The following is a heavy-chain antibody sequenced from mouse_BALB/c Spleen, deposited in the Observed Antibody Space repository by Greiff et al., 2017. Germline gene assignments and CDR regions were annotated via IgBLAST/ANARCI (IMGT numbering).Heavy chain of an antibody. CDR2: ISSGSSTI. Sequence: DVHLVESGGGLVQPGGSRKLSCAASGFTFSSFGMHWVRQAPEKGLEWVAYISSGSSTIYYADTVKGRFTISRDNPKNTLFLQMTSLRSEDTAMYYCARGYYYGSSYVDYWGQGTTLTVSS. D-gene: IGHD1-1*01. V-gene: IGHV5-17*02. CDR3: ARGYYYGSSYVDY. J-gene: IGHJ2*01. CDR1: GFTFSSFG.